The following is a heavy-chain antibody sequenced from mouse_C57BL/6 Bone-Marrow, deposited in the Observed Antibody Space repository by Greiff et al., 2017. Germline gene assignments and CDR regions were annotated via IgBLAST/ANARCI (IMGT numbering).Heavy chain of an antibody. CDR1: GYTFTSYW. D-gene: IGHD2-10*01. CDR2: IDPSDSYT. J-gene: IGHJ2*01. V-gene: IGHV1-59*01. Sequence: QVHVKQPGAELVRPGTSVKLSCKASGYTFTSYWMHWVKQRPGQGLEWIGVIDPSDSYTNYNQKFKGKATLTVDTSSSTAYMQLSSLTSEDSAVYYCARGNLLSYFDYWGQGTTLTVSS. CDR3: ARGNLLSYFDY.